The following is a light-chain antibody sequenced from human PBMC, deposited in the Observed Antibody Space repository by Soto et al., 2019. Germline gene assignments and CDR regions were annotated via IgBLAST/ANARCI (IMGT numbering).Light chain of an antibody. CDR2: GAS. J-gene: IGKJ4*01. Sequence: EIVLTQSPGTLSLSPGGRATLSCRASQSVRSSYLAWYQQRPGQAPRLLIFGASFRATGIPDRFSGSGSGTDFTLTISRLEPEDFAVYSCQHYGSPLTFGGGSKGEIK. V-gene: IGKV3-20*01. CDR3: QHYGSPLT. CDR1: QSVRSSY.